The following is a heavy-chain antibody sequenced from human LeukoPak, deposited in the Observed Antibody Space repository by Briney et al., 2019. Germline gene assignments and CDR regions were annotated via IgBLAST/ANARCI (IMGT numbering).Heavy chain of an antibody. CDR2: IRYDGSNK. D-gene: IGHD1-26*01. J-gene: IGHJ4*02. Sequence: GGSLRLSCAASGFTFSSYGMHWVRLAPGKGLEWVAFIRYDGSNKYYADSVKGRFTISRDNSKNTLYLQMNSLRAEDTAVYYCAKDPQKWESYFDYWGQGTLVTVSS. V-gene: IGHV3-30*02. CDR1: GFTFSSYG. CDR3: AKDPQKWESYFDY.